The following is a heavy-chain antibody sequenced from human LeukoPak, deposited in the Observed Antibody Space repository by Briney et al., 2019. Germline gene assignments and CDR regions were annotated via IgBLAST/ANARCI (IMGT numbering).Heavy chain of an antibody. J-gene: IGHJ3*02. CDR3: ARNMDDFWSGSNDAFDI. V-gene: IGHV3-23*01. CDR1: GFTFSSYA. Sequence: PGGSLRLSCAASGFTFSSYAMSGVRQAPGKGLEWVSAISGSGGSTYYADSVKGRFTISRDNSKNTLYLQMNSLRAEDTAVYYCARNMDDFWSGSNDAFDIWGQGTMVTVSS. D-gene: IGHD3-3*01. CDR2: ISGSGGST.